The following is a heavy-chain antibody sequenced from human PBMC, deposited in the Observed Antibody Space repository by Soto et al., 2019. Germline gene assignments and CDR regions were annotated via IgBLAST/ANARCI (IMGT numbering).Heavy chain of an antibody. Sequence: PGGSLRLSCAASGFTFSSYSMNWVRQAPGKGLEWVSYISSGSTIYYADSVKGRFTISRDNAKNSLYLQMNSLRDEDTAVYYCARDSGPHYYDSSGYRGYWGQGTLVTVSS. CDR2: ISSGSTI. CDR3: ARDSGPHYYDSSGYRGY. D-gene: IGHD3-22*01. V-gene: IGHV3-48*02. CDR1: GFTFSSYS. J-gene: IGHJ4*02.